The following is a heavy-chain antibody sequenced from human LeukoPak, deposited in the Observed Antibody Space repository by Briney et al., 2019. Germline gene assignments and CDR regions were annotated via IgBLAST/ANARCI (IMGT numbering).Heavy chain of an antibody. CDR2: ISYDGSNK. CDR3: ARGDYYGSGSSV. V-gene: IGHV3-30*03. J-gene: IGHJ4*02. CDR1: GFTFSAYG. D-gene: IGHD3-10*01. Sequence: PGGSLRLSCAASGFTFSAYGMTWVRQAPGKGLEWVAVISYDGSNKYYADSVKGRFTISRDNSKNTLYLQMNSLGAEDTAVYYCARGDYYGSGSSVWGQGTLVTVSS.